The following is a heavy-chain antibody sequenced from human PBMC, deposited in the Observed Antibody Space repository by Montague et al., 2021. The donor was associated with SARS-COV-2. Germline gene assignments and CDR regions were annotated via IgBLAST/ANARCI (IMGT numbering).Heavy chain of an antibody. J-gene: IGHJ4*02. V-gene: IGHV6-1*01. D-gene: IGHD4-17*01. CDR1: GDSDGVNTAS. CDR3: VRDTGSAQAGFDA. CDR2: THYRLKWTS. Sequence: CAISGDSDGVNTASCNWEGHTSSRELHGQVITHYRLKWTSDYATSVEGRISIDPDTSKNQFFLHPRSVTPEDTGVYYCVRDTGSAQAGFDAWGQGTLVTVSS.